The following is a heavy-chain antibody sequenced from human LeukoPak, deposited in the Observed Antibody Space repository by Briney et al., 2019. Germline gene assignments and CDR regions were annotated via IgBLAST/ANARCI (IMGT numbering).Heavy chain of an antibody. V-gene: IGHV3-30*02. J-gene: IGHJ4*02. CDR1: GFTFSSYG. D-gene: IGHD6-19*01. Sequence: GGSLRLSCAASGFTFSSYGMHWVRQAPGKGLEWVAFIRYDGSNKYYADSVKGRFTISRDNSKNTLYLQMNSLRAEDTAVYYCAREVAGTWDYFDYWGQGTLVTVSS. CDR3: AREVAGTWDYFDY. CDR2: IRYDGSNK.